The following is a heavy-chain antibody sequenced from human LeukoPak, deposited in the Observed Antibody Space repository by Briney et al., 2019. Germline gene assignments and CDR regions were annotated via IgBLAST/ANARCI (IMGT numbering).Heavy chain of an antibody. CDR3: AKDGYSGSYYYYYGMDV. D-gene: IGHD1-26*01. J-gene: IGHJ6*02. CDR1: GFTFSSYS. CDR2: ISGTGSST. V-gene: IGHV3-23*01. Sequence: GGSLRLSCAASGFTFSSYSMNWVRQAPGKGLEWVSTISGTGSSTYYADSAKGRFTISRDNSKNTLYLQMNSLRAEDTAVYYCAKDGYSGSYYYYYGMDVWGQGTTVTVSS.